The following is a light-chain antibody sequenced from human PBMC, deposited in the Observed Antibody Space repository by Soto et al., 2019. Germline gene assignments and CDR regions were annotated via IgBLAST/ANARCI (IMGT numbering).Light chain of an antibody. Sequence: QSVLTQPASVSGSPGHSIAISCTGTSSDVGGYNYVSWYQQHPGKAPKLIIYDVTNRPSGVSNRFSGSKSGNTASLTISGLQAEDEADYYCSSYTSSSTYVFGTGTQLTVL. CDR3: SSYTSSSTYV. CDR1: SSDVGGYNY. J-gene: IGLJ1*01. V-gene: IGLV2-14*01. CDR2: DVT.